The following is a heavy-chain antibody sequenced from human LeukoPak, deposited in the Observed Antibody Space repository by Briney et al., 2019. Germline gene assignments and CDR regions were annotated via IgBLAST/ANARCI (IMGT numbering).Heavy chain of an antibody. V-gene: IGHV1-18*01. D-gene: IGHD3-22*01. CDR2: ISTYNGNT. Sequence: GASVKVSCQASGYTFTNYAISWVRQAPGQGLEWMGWISTYNGNTSYSQKLQGRVTMTTDTSTSTVYMELRRLRSDDTAVYYCARSLDYYDGSGYFLGDYWGQGTLVTVSS. CDR1: GYTFTNYA. CDR3: ARSLDYYDGSGYFLGDY. J-gene: IGHJ4*02.